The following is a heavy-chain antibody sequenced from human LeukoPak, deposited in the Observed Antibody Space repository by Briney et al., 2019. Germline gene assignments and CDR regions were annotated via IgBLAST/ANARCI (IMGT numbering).Heavy chain of an antibody. D-gene: IGHD6-6*01. CDR2: INYSGST. J-gene: IGHJ4*02. Sequence: TSETLSLTCTVSGGSVSSSSHYWAWIRQPPGKGLEWIGSINYSGSTYYDPSLKSRITISVDTSKNQFSLKLSSVTAADTAVYYCVREHSSSADYWGQGTLVTVSS. CDR3: VREHSSSADY. V-gene: IGHV4-39*07. CDR1: GGSVSSSSHY.